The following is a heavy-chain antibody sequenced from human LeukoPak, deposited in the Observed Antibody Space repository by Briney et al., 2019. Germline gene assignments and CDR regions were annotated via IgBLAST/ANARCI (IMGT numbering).Heavy chain of an antibody. J-gene: IGHJ4*02. CDR2: IKSKTDGGTT. CDR1: GFSFSNYA. D-gene: IGHD3-22*01. CDR3: STTYYYDSSEGY. V-gene: IGHV3-15*07. Sequence: GGSLRLSCTASGFSFSNYALNWVRQAPGKGLEWVGRIKSKTDGGTTDYAAPVKGRFTISRDDSKNTLYLQMNSLKTEDTAVYYCSTTYYYDSSEGYWGQGTLVTVSS.